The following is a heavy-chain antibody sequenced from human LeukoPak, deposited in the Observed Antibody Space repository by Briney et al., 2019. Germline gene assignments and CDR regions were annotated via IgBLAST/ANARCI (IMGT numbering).Heavy chain of an antibody. J-gene: IGHJ4*01. V-gene: IGHV3-21*01. D-gene: IGHD2-15*01. CDR2: ISSSSSYK. CDR1: GLTYSDYS. Sequence: GGPLRLSCAASGLTYSDYSFIWVRQAPPKGLAWVSSISSSSSYKYYADSLKGRFTISRDNAKNSLYLQVNSLRAEDTAVYYCARINDIDNSYHLDFWGHGTLVTVSS. CDR3: ARINDIDNSYHLDF.